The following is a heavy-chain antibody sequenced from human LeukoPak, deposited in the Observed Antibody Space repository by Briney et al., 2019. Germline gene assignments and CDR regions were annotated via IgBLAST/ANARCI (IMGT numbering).Heavy chain of an antibody. Sequence: GGSLRLSCAASGFTFDDYAMHWVRQAPGKGLESVSGISWNSGSIGYADSVKGRFTISRDNAKNSLYLQMNSLRAEDMALYYCAKGGHLEYYFDYWGQGTLVTVSS. CDR1: GFTFDDYA. CDR3: AKGGHLEYYFDY. D-gene: IGHD1-1*01. V-gene: IGHV3-9*03. J-gene: IGHJ4*02. CDR2: ISWNSGSI.